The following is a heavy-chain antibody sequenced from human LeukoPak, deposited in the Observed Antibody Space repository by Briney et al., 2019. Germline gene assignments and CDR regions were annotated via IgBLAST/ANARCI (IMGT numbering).Heavy chain of an antibody. V-gene: IGHV1-69*13. D-gene: IGHD2-15*01. CDR2: IIPIFGTA. CDR1: GGTFSSYA. CDR3: ARGSVWDCSGGSCYSYYYYMDV. J-gene: IGHJ6*03. Sequence: ASVKVSCKASGGTFSSYAISWVRQAPGQGLEWMGGIIPIFGTANYAQKFQGRVTITADESTSTAYMELSSLRSEDTAVYYCARGSVWDCSGGSCYSYYYYMDVWGKGTTVTVSS.